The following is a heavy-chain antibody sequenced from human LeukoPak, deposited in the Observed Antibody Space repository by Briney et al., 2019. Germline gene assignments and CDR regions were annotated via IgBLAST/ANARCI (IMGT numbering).Heavy chain of an antibody. D-gene: IGHD2-21*02. CDR2: IDAGSGNT. CDR3: ARRGVTTQYSFYAMAV. J-gene: IGHJ6*02. CDR1: GYTCTSYA. Sequence: ASVKVSCKASGYTCTSYAVHWVRQAPGQRPEWMGWIDAGSGNTGCSQEFQGRVTITRDTSASTAYMELSSLTSEDTAVYYCARRGVTTQYSFYAMAVWGQGTTVTVSS. V-gene: IGHV1-3*01.